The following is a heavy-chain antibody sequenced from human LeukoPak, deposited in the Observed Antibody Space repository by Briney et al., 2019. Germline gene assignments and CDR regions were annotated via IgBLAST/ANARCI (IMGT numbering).Heavy chain of an antibody. J-gene: IGHJ4*02. V-gene: IGHV3-30*18. Sequence: PGGSLRLSCAASGLSFSTFGMHWVRQTPGKALEWVSHISKDESNKYYADSVKGRFTISRDTSKNTLFLQMNSLRVEDTAVYYCAKDNPVLEYWGQGTLVTVSS. CDR1: GLSFSTFG. CDR3: AKDNPVLEY. CDR2: ISKDESNK.